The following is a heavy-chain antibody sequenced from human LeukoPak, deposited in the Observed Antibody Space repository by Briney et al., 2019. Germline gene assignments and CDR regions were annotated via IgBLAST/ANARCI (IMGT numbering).Heavy chain of an antibody. J-gene: IGHJ4*02. CDR1: GYMFSSYW. V-gene: IGHV5-51*01. Sequence: GESLKISCKGSGYMFSSYWIGWVRQAPGKGLEWMGIIYPGDSDTRYNPSFQGQVTISADMSITTAYLQWSSLKASDTAMYYCATFPYGDYSIDFWGQGTLVTVSS. CDR3: ATFPYGDYSIDF. D-gene: IGHD4-17*01. CDR2: IYPGDSDT.